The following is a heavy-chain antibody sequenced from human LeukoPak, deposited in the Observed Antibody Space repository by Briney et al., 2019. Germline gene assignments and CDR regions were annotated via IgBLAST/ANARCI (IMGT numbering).Heavy chain of an antibody. D-gene: IGHD3-10*01. Sequence: VASVKVSCKASGYTFTSYGISWVRQAPGQGLEWMGWISAYNGNTNYAQKPQGRVTMTTDTSTSTAYMELRSLRSDDTAVYYCARDLLSSSYYGSGSYFWGQGTLVTVSS. J-gene: IGHJ4*02. V-gene: IGHV1-18*01. CDR1: GYTFTSYG. CDR2: ISAYNGNT. CDR3: ARDLLSSSYYGSGSYF.